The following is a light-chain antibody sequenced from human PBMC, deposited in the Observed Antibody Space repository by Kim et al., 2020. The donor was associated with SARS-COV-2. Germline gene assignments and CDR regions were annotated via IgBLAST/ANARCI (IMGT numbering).Light chain of an antibody. CDR1: SSNIGNNY. J-gene: IGLJ2*01. CDR2: DKN. CDR3: GTWDSSLSAVV. Sequence: GQKITSTCTGSSSNIGNNYVSWYQQLPATAPKHLIYDKNKRPSGIPDRVSGSKSGTSATLGITGLQTGDEADYYCGTWDSSLSAVVFGGGTQLTVL. V-gene: IGLV1-51*01.